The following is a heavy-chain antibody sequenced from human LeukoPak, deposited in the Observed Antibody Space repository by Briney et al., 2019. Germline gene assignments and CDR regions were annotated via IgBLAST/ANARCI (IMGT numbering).Heavy chain of an antibody. CDR2: IKQDGSER. Sequence: GGSLRLSCAASGFTFSSHWMTWVRQAPGKGLEWVANIKQDGSERYYVDSLKGRFTISRDNAKNSLYLEMNSLRVEDTAVYYCATDSGYSYGYNYWGQGTLVTVSS. CDR1: GFTFSSHW. D-gene: IGHD5-18*01. V-gene: IGHV3-7*03. J-gene: IGHJ4*02. CDR3: ATDSGYSYGYNY.